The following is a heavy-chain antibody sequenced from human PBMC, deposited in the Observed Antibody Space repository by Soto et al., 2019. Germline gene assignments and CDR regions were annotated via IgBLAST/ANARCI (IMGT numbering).Heavy chain of an antibody. Sequence: SETLSLTCTVSGGSISSSSYYWGWIRQPPGKGLEWFGSIYYSGSTYYNPSLKSRVTISVDTSKNQFSLKLSSVTAADTAVYYCARHFGVLNDAFDIWGQGTMVTVSS. CDR2: IYYSGST. D-gene: IGHD3-10*01. V-gene: IGHV4-39*01. CDR1: GGSISSSSYY. CDR3: ARHFGVLNDAFDI. J-gene: IGHJ3*02.